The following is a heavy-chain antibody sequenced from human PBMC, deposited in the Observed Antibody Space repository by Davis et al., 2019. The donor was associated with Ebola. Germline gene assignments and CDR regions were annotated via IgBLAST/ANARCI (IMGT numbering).Heavy chain of an antibody. CDR3: SGRGDFWSGYYYYYYGMDV. V-gene: IGHV4-30-2*01. D-gene: IGHD3-3*01. Sequence: SETLSLTCTVSGGSISSGGYSWSWIRQPPGKGLEWIGYIYHSGSTYYNPSLKSRVTISVDTSKNQFSLKLSSVTAADTAVYYCSGRGDFWSGYYYYYYGMDVWGQGTTVTVSS. J-gene: IGHJ6*02. CDR1: GGSISSGGYS. CDR2: IYHSGST.